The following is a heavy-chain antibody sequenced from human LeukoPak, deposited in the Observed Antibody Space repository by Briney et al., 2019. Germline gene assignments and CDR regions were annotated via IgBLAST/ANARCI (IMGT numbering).Heavy chain of an antibody. CDR3: ARGPNYDILTGWRKTYNAFDK. V-gene: IGHV3-30*02. CDR2: IRYDGRNK. CDR1: GFTVSSYG. J-gene: IGHJ3*02. D-gene: IGHD3-9*01. Sequence: GGSLRLSCAASGFTVSSYGMHWVRQAPGTGLEGEAFIRYDGRNKYYADSVKGRFTISRDNSKNTLYLQMNTLRADDTAVYYCARGPNYDILTGWRKTYNAFDKWGQGTMVTVSS.